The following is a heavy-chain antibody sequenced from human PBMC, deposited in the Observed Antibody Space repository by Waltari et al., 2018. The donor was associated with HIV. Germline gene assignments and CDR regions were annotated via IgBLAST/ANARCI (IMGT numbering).Heavy chain of an antibody. D-gene: IGHD5-12*01. J-gene: IGHJ3*02. V-gene: IGHV3-33*01. CDR1: GFTFSSYG. Sequence: QVQLVESGGGVVQPGRSLRLSCAASGFTFSSYGMTWVRQAPGKGLEWVAVIWYDGSNKYYADSVKGRFTISRDNSKNTLYLQMNSLRAEDTAVYYCARDGGDHGDIPFDIWGQGTMVTVSS. CDR2: IWYDGSNK. CDR3: ARDGGDHGDIPFDI.